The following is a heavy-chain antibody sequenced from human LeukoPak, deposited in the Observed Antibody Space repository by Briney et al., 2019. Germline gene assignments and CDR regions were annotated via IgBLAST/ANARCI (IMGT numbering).Heavy chain of an antibody. CDR1: GGTFSSYA. D-gene: IGHD1-26*01. CDR2: IIPIFGTA. CDR3: ASGPSLVGAATFDY. Sequence: SVKVSCKASGGTFSSYAISWVRQAPGQGLEWMGGIIPIFGTANYAQKFQGRVTITTDESTSTAYMELSSLRSEDTAVYYCASGPSLVGAATFDYWGQGTLVTVSS. J-gene: IGHJ4*02. V-gene: IGHV1-69*05.